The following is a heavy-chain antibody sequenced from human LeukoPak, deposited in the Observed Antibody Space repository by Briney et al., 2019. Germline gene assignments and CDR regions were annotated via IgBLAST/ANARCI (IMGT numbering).Heavy chain of an antibody. CDR3: VGHWDLSY. CDR1: GFTFSRYW. D-gene: IGHD1-26*01. CDR2: ISIDGSAT. J-gene: IGHJ4*02. Sequence: GGSLRLSCAASGFTFSRYWMHWVRQAPGKGLVWVSRISIDGSATDYADSVKGRFTISRDNAENTLSLEMNSLRAEDTAVYYCVGHWDLSYWGQGALVTVSS. V-gene: IGHV3-74*01.